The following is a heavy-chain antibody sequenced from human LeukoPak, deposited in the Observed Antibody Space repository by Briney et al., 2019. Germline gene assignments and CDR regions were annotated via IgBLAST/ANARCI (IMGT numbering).Heavy chain of an antibody. CDR1: GFTFSSYA. CDR2: ISSGSSSV. J-gene: IGHJ4*02. CDR3: ARLAENSIAAALDY. D-gene: IGHD6-13*01. V-gene: IGHV3-48*04. Sequence: QPGRSLRLSCAASGFTFSSYAMHWVRQAPGQGLEWVSYISSGSSSVYYADSVKGRFTISRDNAKNSLYLQMNSLRAEDTAVYYCARLAENSIAAALDYWGQGTLVTVSS.